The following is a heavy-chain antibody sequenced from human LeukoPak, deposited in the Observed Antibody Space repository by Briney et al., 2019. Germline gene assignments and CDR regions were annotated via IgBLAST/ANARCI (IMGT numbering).Heavy chain of an antibody. Sequence: PGASVKVSCKASGYTFTGYYMHWVRQAPGQGLGWMGRINPNSGGTNYAQKFQGRVTMTRDTSISTAYMELSGLRSDDTAVYYCARVSSGSHFDYWGQGTLVTVSS. CDR1: GYTFTGYY. CDR2: INPNSGGT. J-gene: IGHJ4*02. V-gene: IGHV1-2*06. CDR3: ARVSSGSHFDY. D-gene: IGHD1-26*01.